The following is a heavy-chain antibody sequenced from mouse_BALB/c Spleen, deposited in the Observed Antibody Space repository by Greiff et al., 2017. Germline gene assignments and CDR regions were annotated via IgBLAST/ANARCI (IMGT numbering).Heavy chain of an antibody. V-gene: IGHV5-17*02. CDR3: ARGGAMDY. Sequence: EVKLVESGGGLVKPGGSLKLSCAASGFTFSSYAMSWVRQSPEKRLEWVAYISSGSSTIYYADTVKGRFTISRDNPKNTLFLQMTSLRSEDTAMYYCARGGAMDYWGQGTSVTVSS. CDR1: GFTFSSYA. J-gene: IGHJ4*01. CDR2: ISSGSSTI.